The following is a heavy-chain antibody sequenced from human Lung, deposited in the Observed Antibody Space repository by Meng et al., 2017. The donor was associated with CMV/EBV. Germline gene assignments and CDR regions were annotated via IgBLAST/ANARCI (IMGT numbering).Heavy chain of an antibody. J-gene: IGHJ6*02. CDR1: GFTFSRYW. CDR2: INSDGCEA. D-gene: IGHD3-3*01. V-gene: IGHV3-74*01. CDR3: ARMFHYEFSRGRMDF. Sequence: GESLKISCSTSGFTFSRYWMHWVRQAPGKGLVWISGINSDGCEADYADSVKGRFTISRDNSKNTVYLQMNSLRPEDTAVFYCARMFHYEFSRGRMDFWGQGTTVTVSS.